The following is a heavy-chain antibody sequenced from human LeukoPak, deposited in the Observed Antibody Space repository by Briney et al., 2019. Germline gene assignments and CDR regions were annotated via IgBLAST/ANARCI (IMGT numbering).Heavy chain of an antibody. Sequence: SETLSLTCAVSGGSISSSNWWSWIRQPPGKGLEWIGEIYHSGSTNYNPSLKSRVTISVDKSKNQFSLKLSSVTAADTAVYYCARATMVRGVSNFDYWGQGTLVTVSS. CDR2: IYHSGST. D-gene: IGHD3-10*01. J-gene: IGHJ4*02. V-gene: IGHV4-4*02. CDR1: GGSISSSNW. CDR3: ARATMVRGVSNFDY.